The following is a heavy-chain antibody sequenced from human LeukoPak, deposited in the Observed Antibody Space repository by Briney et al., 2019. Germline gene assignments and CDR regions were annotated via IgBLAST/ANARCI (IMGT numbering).Heavy chain of an antibody. CDR3: AKGDYDILTGSDV. Sequence: GGSLRLSCAASGFTFSTYAMSWVRQAPGKGLEWVSATSGSGGSTSYADSVKGQFSISRDNAKNTLYLQMNSLRVEDTAVYYCAKGDYDILTGSDVWGQGTTVTVAS. D-gene: IGHD3-9*01. CDR1: GFTFSTYA. V-gene: IGHV3-23*01. J-gene: IGHJ6*02. CDR2: TSGSGGST.